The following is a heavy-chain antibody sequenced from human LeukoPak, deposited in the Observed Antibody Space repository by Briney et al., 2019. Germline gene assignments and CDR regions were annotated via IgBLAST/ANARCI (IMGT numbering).Heavy chain of an antibody. V-gene: IGHV3-30*04. J-gene: IGHJ4*02. D-gene: IGHD3-10*01. CDR3: AVASSPYYYGSVKY. CDR2: ISYDGSNK. CDR1: GFTFSSHA. Sequence: PGGSLRLSCAASGFTFSSHAMHWVRQAPGKGLEWVAVISYDGSNKYYADSVKGRFTISRDNSKNTLYLQMNSLRAGDTAVYYCAVASSPYYYGSVKYWGQGTLVTVSS.